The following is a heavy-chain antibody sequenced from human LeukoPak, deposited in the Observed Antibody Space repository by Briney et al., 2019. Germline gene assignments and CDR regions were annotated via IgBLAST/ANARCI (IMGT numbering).Heavy chain of an antibody. CDR2: INHSGST. Sequence: SETLSLTCAVYGGSFSGYHWSWIRQPPGKGLEWIGEINHSGSTNYNPSLKSRVTISVDTSKNQFSLKLSSVTAADTAVYYCARARYGSGSDYWGQGTLVTVSS. CDR1: GGSFSGYH. D-gene: IGHD3-10*01. V-gene: IGHV4-34*01. CDR3: ARARYGSGSDY. J-gene: IGHJ4*02.